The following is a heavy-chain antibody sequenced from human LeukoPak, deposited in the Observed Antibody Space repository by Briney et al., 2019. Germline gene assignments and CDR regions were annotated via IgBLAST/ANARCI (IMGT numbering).Heavy chain of an antibody. J-gene: IGHJ4*02. V-gene: IGHV3-53*01. CDR2: IYSGGST. CDR1: GFTVSNNY. Sequence: GGSLRLSCKASGFTVSNNYMNWVRQAPGKGLEWVALIYSGGSTQYADSVKGRFTISRDNSKNTLYLQMNSLRAEDTAVYYCARNLHFDYWGQGTLVTVSS. CDR3: ARNLHFDY.